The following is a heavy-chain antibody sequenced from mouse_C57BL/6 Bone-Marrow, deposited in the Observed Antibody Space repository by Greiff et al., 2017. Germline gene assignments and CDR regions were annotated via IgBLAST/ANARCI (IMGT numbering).Heavy chain of an antibody. J-gene: IGHJ3*01. V-gene: IGHV1-64*01. Sequence: QVQLQQPGAELVKPGASVKLSCKASGYTFTSYWMHWVKQRPGKGLEWIGMIHPNSGSTNYNEKFKSKATLTVDKSSSTAYMQRSSLTSEDSAVYYCAREEVYYYGSSWAYWGQWTLVTVSA. CDR2: IHPNSGST. D-gene: IGHD1-1*01. CDR1: GYTFTSYW. CDR3: AREEVYYYGSSWAY.